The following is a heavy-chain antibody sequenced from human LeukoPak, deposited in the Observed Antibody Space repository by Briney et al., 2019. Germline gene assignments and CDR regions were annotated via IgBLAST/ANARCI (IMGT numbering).Heavy chain of an antibody. J-gene: IGHJ5*02. Sequence: SETLSLTCTVSGGSISRSSYYWGWIRQPPGKGLEWIGSIYYSGSTYYNPSLKSRVTISVDTSKNQFSLKLSSVTAADTAVYYCARCPNIVVVPAAAVGAWFDPWGQGTLVTVSS. CDR2: IYYSGST. D-gene: IGHD2-2*01. V-gene: IGHV4-39*07. CDR3: ARCPNIVVVPAAAVGAWFDP. CDR1: GGSISRSSYY.